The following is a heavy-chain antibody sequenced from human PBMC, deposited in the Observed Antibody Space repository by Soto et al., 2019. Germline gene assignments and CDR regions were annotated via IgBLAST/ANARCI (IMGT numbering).Heavy chain of an antibody. CDR2: IYYSGST. CDR1: GGSISSSSCY. D-gene: IGHD3-10*01. Sequence: PSETLSLTCTVSGGSISSSSCYWGWIRQPPGKGLEWIGSIYYSGSTYYNPSLKSRVTISVDTSKNQFSLKLSSVTAADTAVYYCARVSFGEMYNWFDPWGQGTLVTVSS. CDR3: ARVSFGEMYNWFDP. J-gene: IGHJ5*02. V-gene: IGHV4-39*01.